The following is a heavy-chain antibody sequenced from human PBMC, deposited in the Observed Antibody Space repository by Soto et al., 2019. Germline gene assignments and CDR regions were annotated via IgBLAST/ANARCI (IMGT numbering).Heavy chain of an antibody. D-gene: IGHD3-10*01. CDR3: ARDRDDYGSGNYYNRIDF. J-gene: IGHJ4*02. V-gene: IGHV1-69*01. CDR1: GGIFITYA. Sequence: QVQLVQSGAEVKKPGSSVKVSCKASGGIFITYAISWLRQAPGQGREWMGGSIPIFGTPNYAQRFQGRVTITADESTSTAYMELSRLRSEDTAVYYCARDRDDYGSGNYYNRIDFWGQGTLVTVSS. CDR2: SIPIFGTP.